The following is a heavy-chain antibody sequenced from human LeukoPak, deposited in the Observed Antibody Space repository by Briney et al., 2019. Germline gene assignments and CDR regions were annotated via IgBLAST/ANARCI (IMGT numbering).Heavy chain of an antibody. Sequence: PSETLSLTCTVSGGSISSYYWSWIRQPPGKGLEWIGYIYYSGSTNYNPSLKSRVTISVDTSKNQFSLKLSSVTAADTAVYYCAVPGIAAAGTLPGLDYWGQGTLVTVSS. CDR2: IYYSGST. D-gene: IGHD6-13*01. V-gene: IGHV4-59*08. CDR3: AVPGIAAAGTLPGLDY. J-gene: IGHJ4*02. CDR1: GGSISSYY.